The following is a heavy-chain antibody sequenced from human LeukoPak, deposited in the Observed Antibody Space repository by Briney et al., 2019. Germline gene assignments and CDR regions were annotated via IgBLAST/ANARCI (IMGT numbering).Heavy chain of an antibody. Sequence: GGSLRLSCAASGFTFSSYAMHWVRQAPGKGLEWVAVISYDGSNKYYADSVKGRFTISRDNSKNTLYLQMNSLRAEDTAVYYCANDSRGSYYGGYFDYWGQGTLVTVSS. J-gene: IGHJ4*02. V-gene: IGHV3-30-3*02. CDR3: ANDSRGSYYGGYFDY. D-gene: IGHD1-26*01. CDR2: ISYDGSNK. CDR1: GFTFSSYA.